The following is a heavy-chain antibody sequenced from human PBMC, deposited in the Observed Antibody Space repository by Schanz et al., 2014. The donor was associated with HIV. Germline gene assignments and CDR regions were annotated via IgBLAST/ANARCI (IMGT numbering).Heavy chain of an antibody. CDR3: ARAAFSSEYYYGMDV. V-gene: IGHV1-2*02. D-gene: IGHD3-3*02. CDR2: IIPIFGTA. CDR1: GYSFTGYY. J-gene: IGHJ6*02. Sequence: QVQLVQSGAEVEKPGASAKVSCKASGYSFTGYYIHWVRQAPGQGLEWMGWIIPIFGTANYAQKFQGRVTMTRDTSISTTYMELSSLRSEDTAVYYCARAAFSSEYYYGMDVWGQGTTVTVSS.